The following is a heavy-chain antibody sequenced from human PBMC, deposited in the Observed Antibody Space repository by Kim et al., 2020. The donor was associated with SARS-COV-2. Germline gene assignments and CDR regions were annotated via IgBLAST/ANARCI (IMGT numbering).Heavy chain of an antibody. D-gene: IGHD5-18*01. V-gene: IGHV3-7*01. CDR2: IKEDGSEK. J-gene: IGHJ4*02. CDR1: GFTFSSHW. CDR3: ARVLGRYGYAFDS. Sequence: GGSLRLSCAASGFTFSSHWMSWVRQAPGKGPEWVANIKEDGSEKYYVDSVKGRFTISRDNAKNSLYLQMNSLRAEDTAVYYCARVLGRYGYAFDSWGQGTLVTVSS.